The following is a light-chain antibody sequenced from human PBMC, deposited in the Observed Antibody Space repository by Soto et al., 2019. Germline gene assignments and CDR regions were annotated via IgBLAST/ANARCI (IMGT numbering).Light chain of an antibody. CDR1: QSISTY. CDR2: GAS. CDR3: QQSFITPPLT. Sequence: DIQMTQSPSSLSASIGDRITITCRASQSISTYLNWYQQKPGKAPRLLIYGASTLQNGVPSRFSGSGSATDYTLTISSLQPEDFATYYCQQSFITPPLTFGGGTKGEMK. V-gene: IGKV1-39*01. J-gene: IGKJ4*01.